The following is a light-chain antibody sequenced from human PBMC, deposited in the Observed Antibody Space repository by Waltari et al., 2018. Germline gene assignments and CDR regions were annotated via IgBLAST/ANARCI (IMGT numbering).Light chain of an antibody. Sequence: DIQMTQSPSSLSASVGDRVTITCRASQGISTFLNWFQQKAGKAPNLLISGASSLQSGVPSRFSGSGSGTDFTLTISSLQPEDFATYYCQQGYSTPALTFGQGTKLEIK. CDR3: QQGYSTPALT. CDR1: QGISTF. CDR2: GAS. V-gene: IGKV1-39*01. J-gene: IGKJ2*01.